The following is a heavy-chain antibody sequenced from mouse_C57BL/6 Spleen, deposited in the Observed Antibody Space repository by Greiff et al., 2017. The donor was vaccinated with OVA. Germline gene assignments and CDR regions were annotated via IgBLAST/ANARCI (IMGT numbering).Heavy chain of an antibody. D-gene: IGHD3-2*02. J-gene: IGHJ2*01. V-gene: IGHV1-19*01. CDR1: GYTFTDYY. CDR3: ARVAQAFDY. Sequence: EVQLQQSGPVLVKPGASVKMSCKASGYTFTDYYMNWVTQSHGKSLEWIGVINPYNGGTSYNQKFKGKATLTVDKSSSTAYMELNSLTSEDSAVYYCARVAQAFDYWGQGTTLTVSA. CDR2: INPYNGGT.